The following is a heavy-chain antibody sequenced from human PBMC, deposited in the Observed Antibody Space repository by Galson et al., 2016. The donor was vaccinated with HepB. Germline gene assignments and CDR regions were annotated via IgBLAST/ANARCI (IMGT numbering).Heavy chain of an antibody. Sequence: SVKVSCKASGYTFTDYYIQWVRQAPGQGLEWMGIINPSGGSTSYAQKFQGRVTMTRDTSTSTVYMELSSLRSEDTAVYYCVRLLDTSAYSRWFDPWGQGTLVTVSS. V-gene: IGHV1-46*01. D-gene: IGHD3-22*01. CDR3: VRLLDTSAYSRWFDP. CDR1: GYTFTDYY. CDR2: INPSGGST. J-gene: IGHJ5*02.